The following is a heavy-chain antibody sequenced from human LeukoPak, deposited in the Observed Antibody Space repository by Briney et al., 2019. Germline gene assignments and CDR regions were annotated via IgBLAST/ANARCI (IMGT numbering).Heavy chain of an antibody. D-gene: IGHD3-10*02. CDR1: GFTFSSYW. CDR3: AELGITMIGGV. J-gene: IGHJ6*04. V-gene: IGHV3-74*01. CDR2: INSDGSST. Sequence: QPGGSLRLPCAASGFTFSSYWMHWVRQAPGKGLVWVSRINSDGSSTSYADSVKGRFTISRDNAKNTLYLQMNSLRAEDTAVYYCAELGITMIGGVWGKGTTVTISS.